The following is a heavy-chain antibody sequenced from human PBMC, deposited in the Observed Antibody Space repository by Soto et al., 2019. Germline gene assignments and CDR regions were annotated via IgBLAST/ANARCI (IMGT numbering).Heavy chain of an antibody. J-gene: IGHJ6*02. D-gene: IGHD6-19*01. CDR1: GGTFSSYA. V-gene: IGHV1-69*01. Sequence: QVQLVQSGAEVKKPGSSVKVSCKASGGTFSSYAISWVRQAPGQGLEWMGGIIPIFGTANYAQKVQGRVTITADESTSTDDTKRSSRRAEDTAVYYGASNTRTIAVAGRGGSYDGMDVWGQGTTVTVSS. CDR3: ASNTRTIAVAGRGGSYDGMDV. CDR2: IIPIFGTA.